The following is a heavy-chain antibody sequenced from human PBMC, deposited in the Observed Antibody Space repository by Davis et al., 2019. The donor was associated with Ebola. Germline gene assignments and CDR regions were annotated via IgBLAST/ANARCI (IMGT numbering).Heavy chain of an antibody. D-gene: IGHD6-19*01. CDR3: AKDSLVAGWGDFDY. Sequence: PGGSLRLSCAASGFTFSSYAMSWVRQAPGKGLEWVSAISGSGGTTYYAGSVKGRFTVSRDNSKKTMYLQMNSLRTEDTALYYCAKDSLVAGWGDFDYWGQGTLVTVSS. J-gene: IGHJ4*02. CDR1: GFTFSSYA. CDR2: ISGSGGTT. V-gene: IGHV3-23*01.